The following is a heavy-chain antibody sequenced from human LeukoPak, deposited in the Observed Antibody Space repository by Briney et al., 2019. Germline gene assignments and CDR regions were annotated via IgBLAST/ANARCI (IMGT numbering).Heavy chain of an antibody. CDR1: GFTFSNYA. CDR3: AKWGDYDVLTGYYVSDY. Sequence: GGSLRLSCAASGFTFSNYAMSWVRQAPGRGLEWVSAITGGGSGIYYADSMKSRFTISRDNSKNTLYLQINSLRAEDTAVYYCAKWGDYDVLTGYYVSDYWGQGTLVTVSS. J-gene: IGHJ4*02. D-gene: IGHD3-9*01. V-gene: IGHV3-23*01. CDR2: ITGGGSGI.